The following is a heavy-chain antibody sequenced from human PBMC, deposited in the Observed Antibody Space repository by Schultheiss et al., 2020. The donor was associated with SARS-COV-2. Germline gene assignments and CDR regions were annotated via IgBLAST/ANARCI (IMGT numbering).Heavy chain of an antibody. V-gene: IGHV3-NL1*01. D-gene: IGHD2-15*01. Sequence: GGSLRLSCAASGFTFSDYAMHWVRQAPGKGLEWVSSISDGGSATYYADSVNGRFTISRDNSKDTVYLQMSSLTVEETALYYCARGPECSRGHCLAGAFFYGLDVWGQGTTVTVSS. CDR3: ARGPECSRGHCLAGAFFYGLDV. CDR2: ISDGGSAT. J-gene: IGHJ6*02. CDR1: GFTFSDYA.